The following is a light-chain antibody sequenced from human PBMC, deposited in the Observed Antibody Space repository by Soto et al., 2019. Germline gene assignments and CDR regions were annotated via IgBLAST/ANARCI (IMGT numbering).Light chain of an antibody. CDR3: QQFNSYPLT. J-gene: IGKJ4*01. CDR2: GAS. Sequence: EILMTQSPATLSVSPGARATLYCRASQTVSSSLAWYQQKPGQAPRLLIFGASPRATGVPARFSGSGSGTQFTLTISSLQPDDSATYYCQQFNSYPLTFGGGTKVDIK. CDR1: QTVSSS. V-gene: IGKV3-15*01.